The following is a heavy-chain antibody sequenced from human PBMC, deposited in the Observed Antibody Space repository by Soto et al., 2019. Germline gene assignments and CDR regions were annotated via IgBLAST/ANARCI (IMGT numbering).Heavy chain of an antibody. V-gene: IGHV5-51*01. Sequence: PGESLKISCKGSGYNFNSYWISWVRQMPGKSLEWMGIIYPGDSDTRYSPSFQGQVTISADKSISTAYLQWSSLKASDTAMYYCARRGDSSGFMDYWGQGIPVTRLL. D-gene: IGHD6-19*01. CDR1: GYNFNSYW. CDR3: ARRGDSSGFMDY. CDR2: IYPGDSDT. J-gene: IGHJ4*02.